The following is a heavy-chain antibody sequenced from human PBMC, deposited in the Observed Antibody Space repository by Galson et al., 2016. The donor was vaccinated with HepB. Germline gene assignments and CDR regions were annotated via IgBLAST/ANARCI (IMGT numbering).Heavy chain of an antibody. J-gene: IGHJ4*02. V-gene: IGHV3-21*01. CDR3: ARARSWYYFDY. CDR2: ISNSGNYI. D-gene: IGHD6-19*01. CDR1: GFTFSSYS. Sequence: SLRLSCAASGFTFSSYSMNWVRQAPGKGLEWVASISNSGNYIYYADSMKGRFTISRDNAKNSLYLQMNSLRGEDTAVFYCARARSWYYFDYWGQGTLVTVSS.